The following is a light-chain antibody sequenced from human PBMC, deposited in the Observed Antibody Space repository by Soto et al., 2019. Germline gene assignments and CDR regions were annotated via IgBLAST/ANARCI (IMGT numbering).Light chain of an antibody. Sequence: DIQMTQSPSTLSASVGDRVTISCRASQSISSWLAWYQQKPGKAPKLLSYKASSLESGVPSRFSGSGSGTEFTLTISSLQPDDFATYYCKQYNDYPWTFGQGTKVEIK. CDR2: KAS. V-gene: IGKV1-5*03. J-gene: IGKJ1*01. CDR1: QSISSW. CDR3: KQYNDYPWT.